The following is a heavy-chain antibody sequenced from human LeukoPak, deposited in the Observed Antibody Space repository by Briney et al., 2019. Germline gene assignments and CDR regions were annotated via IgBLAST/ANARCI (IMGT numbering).Heavy chain of an antibody. J-gene: IGHJ4*02. V-gene: IGHV1-2*02. CDR3: ARDRDMTNDY. CDR1: GYTFTGYY. CDR2: INPNSGGT. D-gene: IGHD2-15*01. Sequence: ASVKVSCKASGYTFTGYYMHWVRQAPGQGLEWMGWINPNSGGTNYAQKFQGRVTMTRDTSTSTVYMELSSLRSEDTAVYYCARDRDMTNDYWGQGTLVTVSS.